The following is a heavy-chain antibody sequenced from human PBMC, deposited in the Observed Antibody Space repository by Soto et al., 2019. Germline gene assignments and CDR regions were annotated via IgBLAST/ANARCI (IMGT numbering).Heavy chain of an antibody. CDR3: ARGEYSGYDLRF. CDR1: GFTFSDYY. V-gene: IGHV3-11*05. J-gene: IGHJ4*02. Sequence: QVQLVECGGGLVKPGGSLRLSCAASGFTFSDYYMSWIRQAPGKGLEWVSYISSSSSYTNYADSVKGRFTISRDNAKNSLYLQMNSLRAEDTAVYYCARGEYSGYDLRFWGQGTLVTVSS. CDR2: ISSSSSYT. D-gene: IGHD5-12*01.